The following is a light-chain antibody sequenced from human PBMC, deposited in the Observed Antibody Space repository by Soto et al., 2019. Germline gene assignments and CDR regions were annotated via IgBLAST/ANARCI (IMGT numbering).Light chain of an antibody. Sequence: ETVMTQSPATLSVSPGARATLSCRASQGVSSNLAWYQQKPGQAPRLLIYGASTRATGIPARFSGSGSGTEFTLTISSLQSEDFAVYYCQQYNSWPAFAQGTKLEIK. CDR3: QQYNSWPA. CDR1: QGVSSN. CDR2: GAS. V-gene: IGKV3-15*01. J-gene: IGKJ2*01.